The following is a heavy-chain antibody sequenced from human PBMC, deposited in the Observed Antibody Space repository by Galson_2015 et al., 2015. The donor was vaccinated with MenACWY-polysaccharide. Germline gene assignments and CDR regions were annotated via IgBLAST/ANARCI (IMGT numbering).Heavy chain of an antibody. CDR1: GFSFSANG. J-gene: IGHJ4*02. V-gene: IGHV3-23*01. D-gene: IGHD6-13*01. Sequence: SLRLSCAASGFSFSANGMSWVRQAPGRGLEWVSGSGSGGGLYYADSVKGRFTVSRDNSKNTLYLQMNNLRAEDTAVCYCAKVGPRSSWTMGIDYWGQGTLVTVSS. CDR3: AKVGPRSSWTMGIDY. CDR2: SGSGGGL.